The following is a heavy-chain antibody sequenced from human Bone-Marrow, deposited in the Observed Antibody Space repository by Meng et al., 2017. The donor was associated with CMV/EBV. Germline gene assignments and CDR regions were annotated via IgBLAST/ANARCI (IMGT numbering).Heavy chain of an antibody. CDR2: INHSGST. D-gene: IGHD1/OR15-1a*01. V-gene: IGHV4-34*01. Sequence: SETLSLTCAVYGGSFSGYYWSWIRQPPGKGPEWIGEINHSGSTNYNPFLKSRVVVSADTSKNQFSLRLTSVTAADTAIYYCVRDKSSLGTPRRFFDSWGQGTLVTVSS. J-gene: IGHJ4*02. CDR1: GGSFSGYY. CDR3: VRDKSSLGTPRRFFDS.